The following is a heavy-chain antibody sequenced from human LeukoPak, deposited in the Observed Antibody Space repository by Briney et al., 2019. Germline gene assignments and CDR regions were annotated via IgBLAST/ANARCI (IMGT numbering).Heavy chain of an antibody. CDR3: TTYRSGYFNY. D-gene: IGHD5-18*01. CDR1: GLTFSNAW. CDR2: IKSKTDGGTT. Sequence: GGSLRLSCAASGLTFSNAWMSWVRQVPGKGLEWVGRIKSKTDGGTTDYAAPVKGRFSISRDDSKSTLYLQMNSLKTEDTAVYYCTTYRSGYFNYWGQGTLVTVSS. V-gene: IGHV3-15*01. J-gene: IGHJ4*02.